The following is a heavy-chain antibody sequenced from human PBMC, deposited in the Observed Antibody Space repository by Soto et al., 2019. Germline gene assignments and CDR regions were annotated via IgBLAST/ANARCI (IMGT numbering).Heavy chain of an antibody. CDR1: GGSISSGDYY. J-gene: IGHJ4*02. Sequence: SETLSLTCTVSGGSISSGDYYLSWIRQPPGKGLEWIGYIYYSGSTYYNPSLKSRVTISVDTSKNQFSLKLSSVTAADTAVYYRAREILSAHLRGHLDYWGQGKLVAVSS. D-gene: IGHD2-15*01. CDR3: AREILSAHLRGHLDY. CDR2: IYYSGST. V-gene: IGHV4-30-4*01.